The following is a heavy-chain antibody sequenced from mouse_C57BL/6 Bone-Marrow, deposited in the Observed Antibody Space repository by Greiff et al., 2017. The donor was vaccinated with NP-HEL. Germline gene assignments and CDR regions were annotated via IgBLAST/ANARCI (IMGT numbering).Heavy chain of an antibody. D-gene: IGHD2-4*01. V-gene: IGHV1-50*01. Sequence: QVQLQQSGAELVKPGASVKLSCKASGYTFTSYWMQWVKQRPGQGLEWIGEIDPSDSYTNYNQKFKGKATLTVDTSSSTAYMQLSSLTSEDSAVYYCARDDYDEVGFAYWGQGTLVTVSA. CDR1: GYTFTSYW. J-gene: IGHJ3*01. CDR3: ARDDYDEVGFAY. CDR2: IDPSDSYT.